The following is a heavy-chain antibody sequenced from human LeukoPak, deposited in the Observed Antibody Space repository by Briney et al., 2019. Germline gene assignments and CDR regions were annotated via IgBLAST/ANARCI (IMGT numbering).Heavy chain of an antibody. J-gene: IGHJ4*02. CDR3: ARDWGGSHCFDY. D-gene: IGHD3-10*01. CDR1: GFTFSSYG. Sequence: PGKSLRLSCAASGFTFSSYGMHWVRQAPGKGLEWVAGIASDGSNRYYADSVKGRFTISRDNSKNTLYLQMNSLRPEDTAVYYCARDWGGSHCFDYWGQGTLVTVSS. V-gene: IGHV3-30*03. CDR2: IASDGSNR.